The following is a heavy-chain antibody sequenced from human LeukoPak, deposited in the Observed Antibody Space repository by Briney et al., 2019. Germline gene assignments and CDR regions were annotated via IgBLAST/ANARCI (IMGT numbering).Heavy chain of an antibody. Sequence: GGSLRLSCAASGFTVSSNYIIWVRQAPGKGLEWVSVIYSGGSTYYADSVKGRFTISRDNSKNTLYLQMHSLRAEDTAVYYCARGRLDYWGQGTLVTVSS. CDR2: IYSGGST. CDR3: ARGRLDY. V-gene: IGHV3-66*01. CDR1: GFTVSSNY. J-gene: IGHJ4*02.